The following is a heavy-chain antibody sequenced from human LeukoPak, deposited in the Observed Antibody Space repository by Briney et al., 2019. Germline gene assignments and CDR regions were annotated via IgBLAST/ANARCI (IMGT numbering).Heavy chain of an antibody. CDR1: GFTLSSYN. Sequence: GGSLRLSCAASGFTLSSYNMNWVRQAPGKGLEWVSWISTSRSGIYYADSVKGRFTISRDNAKNSLYLQMNSLRAEDTAVYYCARFEWELLTGFDYWGQGTLVTVSS. CDR3: ARFEWELLTGFDY. V-gene: IGHV3-21*01. J-gene: IGHJ4*02. D-gene: IGHD1-26*01. CDR2: ISTSRSGI.